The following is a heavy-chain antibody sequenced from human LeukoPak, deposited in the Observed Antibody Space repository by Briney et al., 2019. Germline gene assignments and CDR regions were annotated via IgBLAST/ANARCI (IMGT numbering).Heavy chain of an antibody. J-gene: IGHJ4*02. CDR3: AITTVNHLSSDY. CDR1: GGSISSYY. CDR2: IYTSGRT. Sequence: ASETLSLTCTVSGGSISSYYWSWIRQPAGKVLEWIGRIYTSGRTNYNPSLQSWVTMSVDTSKNQFSLKLSSVTAANTAVYYCAITTVNHLSSDYLGQGTLVTVSS. V-gene: IGHV4-4*07. D-gene: IGHD4-17*01.